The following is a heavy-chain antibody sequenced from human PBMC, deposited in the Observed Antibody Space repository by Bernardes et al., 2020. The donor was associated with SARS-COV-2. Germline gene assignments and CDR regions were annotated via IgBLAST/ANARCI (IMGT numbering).Heavy chain of an antibody. Sequence: ASVKVSCKASGYTFTNSYMHWVRQAPGQGLEWLGTINPSGGTTRYAQKFQDRVIVTRDTSTSTVYMELSSLRSEDTAVYYCASASTTVRGVTYFDYWGQGTLVTVSS. CDR2: INPSGGTT. D-gene: IGHD3-10*01. CDR1: GYTFTNSY. J-gene: IGHJ4*02. CDR3: ASASTTVRGVTYFDY. V-gene: IGHV1-46*01.